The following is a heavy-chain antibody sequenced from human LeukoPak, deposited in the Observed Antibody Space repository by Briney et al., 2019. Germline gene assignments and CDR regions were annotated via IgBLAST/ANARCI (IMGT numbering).Heavy chain of an antibody. D-gene: IGHD2-8*01. J-gene: IGHJ4*02. CDR3: AKDTSIGRYCTNGVCSPFDY. CDR2: ISDGGGST. V-gene: IGHV3-23*01. Sequence: GGSLRLSCAASGFTFSSYAMSWVRQAPGKGLEWVSAISDGGGSTYDADSVKGRFTISRDNSKNTLYLQMNSLRAEETAVYYCAKDTSIGRYCTNGVCSPFDYWGQGALVTVSS. CDR1: GFTFSSYA.